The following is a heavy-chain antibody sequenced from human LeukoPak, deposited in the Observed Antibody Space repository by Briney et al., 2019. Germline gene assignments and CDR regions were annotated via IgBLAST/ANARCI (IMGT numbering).Heavy chain of an antibody. Sequence: ASVKVSCKASGYTFTGYYMHWVRQAPGQGLEWMGWINPNSGGTNYAQKFQGRVTMTRDTSISTAYMELSRLRSDDTAVYYCARAGEELRYFDWLPRGDYFDYWGQGTLVTVSS. V-gene: IGHV1-2*02. J-gene: IGHJ4*02. CDR1: GYTFTGYY. CDR3: ARAGEELRYFDWLPRGDYFDY. D-gene: IGHD3-9*01. CDR2: INPNSGGT.